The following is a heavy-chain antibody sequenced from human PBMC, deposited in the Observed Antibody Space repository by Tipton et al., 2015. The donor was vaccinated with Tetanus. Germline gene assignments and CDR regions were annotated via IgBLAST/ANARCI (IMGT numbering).Heavy chain of an antibody. CDR1: GFTFSSCA. CDR2: ISHDGISS. CDR3: AKDVFDYSGMDV. Sequence: SGFTFSSCAMNWVRQAPGKGLEWVSGISHDGISSHYAASVRGRFTISRDSSKNMLYLQMNNLGAEDTAVYYCAKDVFDYSGMDVWGQGTTATVSS. V-gene: IGHV3-23*01. D-gene: IGHD3-9*01. J-gene: IGHJ6*02.